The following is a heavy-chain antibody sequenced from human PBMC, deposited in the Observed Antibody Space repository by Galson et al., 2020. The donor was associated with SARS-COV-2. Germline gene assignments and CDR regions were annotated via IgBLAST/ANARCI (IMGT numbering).Heavy chain of an antibody. D-gene: IGHD3-10*01. J-gene: IGHJ6*02. V-gene: IGHV1-46*01. CDR2: INPSGGST. CDR1: GYTFTSYY. Sequence: GESLKISCKASGYTFTSYYMHWVRQAPGQGLEWMGVINPSGGSTSYAQKFQGRVTMTRDTSTSTVYMDLSSLRSEDTAVYYCARIEDPGDYYYFYGMDVWGQGTTVTVSS. CDR3: ARIEDPGDYYYFYGMDV.